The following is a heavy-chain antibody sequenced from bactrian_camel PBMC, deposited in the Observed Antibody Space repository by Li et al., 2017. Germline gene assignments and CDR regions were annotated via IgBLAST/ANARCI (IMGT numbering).Heavy chain of an antibody. J-gene: IGHJ6*01. CDR1: GFTFSSYG. Sequence: VQLVESGGGLVQPGGSLRLTCVGSGFTFSSYGMSWVRQAPGKGLEWVSTIGSRGDVMVYADSVKGRFTMSRDTAKNSLYLQMNRLTPEDTAMYYCAASRPGGRCAGADDIIPPFGFWGQGTQVTVS. CDR3: AASRPGGRCAGADDIIPPFGF. V-gene: IGHV3S40*01. CDR2: IGSRGDVM.